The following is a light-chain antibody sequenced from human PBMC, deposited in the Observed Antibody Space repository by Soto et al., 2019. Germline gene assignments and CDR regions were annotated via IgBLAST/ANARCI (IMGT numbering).Light chain of an antibody. CDR3: QQYDNSPLT. CDR1: QRVADN. V-gene: IGKV3-15*01. J-gene: IGKJ5*01. Sequence: PTALTQSPGERVTLSCRSSQRVADNLAWFQQKPGQGPRLLIFGASTRATGIPDRFSGSGSETDFTLTISSLGSEDSAVYHCQQYDNSPLTFGQGTRLENK. CDR2: GAS.